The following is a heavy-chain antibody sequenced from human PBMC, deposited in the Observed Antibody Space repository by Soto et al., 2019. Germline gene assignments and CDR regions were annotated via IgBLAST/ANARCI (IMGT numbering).Heavy chain of an antibody. Sequence: QVQLVESGGGAVQPGGSRRLSCAASEFTFSNYAMHWVRQAPGKGLQWLAVISYDGNNKYYADSVEGRFTISRDNSKNTVYLQMNSLRLEDTAVYYCARGPPYSDSYFDHWGQGTLVTVSS. V-gene: IGHV3-30*03. J-gene: IGHJ4*02. D-gene: IGHD4-17*01. CDR1: EFTFSNYA. CDR2: ISYDGNNK. CDR3: ARGPPYSDSYFDH.